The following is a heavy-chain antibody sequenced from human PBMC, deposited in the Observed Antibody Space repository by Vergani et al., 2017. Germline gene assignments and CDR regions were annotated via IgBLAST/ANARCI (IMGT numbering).Heavy chain of an antibody. Sequence: QVQLVESGGGLVKPGGSLRLSCAASGFTFSDYYMTWIRQAPGKGLEWISYIIGSGHTKYYADSVKGRFAISRDNAKNSLYLQMNNLRVEDTAVYYCARDLLPGTLLLLAYWGQGTLISVSS. CDR2: IIGSGHTK. CDR3: ARDLLPGTLLLLAY. D-gene: IGHD1-7*01. V-gene: IGHV3-11*04. J-gene: IGHJ4*02. CDR1: GFTFSDYY.